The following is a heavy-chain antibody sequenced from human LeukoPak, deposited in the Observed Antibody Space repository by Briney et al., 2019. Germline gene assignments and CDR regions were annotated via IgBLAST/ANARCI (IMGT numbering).Heavy chain of an antibody. CDR1: GFTFSSYR. V-gene: IGHV3-21*01. CDR3: ARDGYYYGSGSYL. CDR2: ISSSSSYI. Sequence: PGGSLRLSCAASGFTFSSYRMNWVRQAPGKGLEWVSSISSSSSYIYYADSVKGRFTISRDNAKNSLYLQMNSLRAEDTAVYYCARDGYYYGSGSYLWGQGTLVTVSS. J-gene: IGHJ4*02. D-gene: IGHD3-10*01.